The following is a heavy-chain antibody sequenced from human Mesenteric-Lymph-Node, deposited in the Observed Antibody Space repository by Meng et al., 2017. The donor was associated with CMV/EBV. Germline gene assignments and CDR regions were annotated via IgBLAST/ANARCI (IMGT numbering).Heavy chain of an antibody. CDR3: ARGLIPGTTIYYYGMDV. D-gene: IGHD1-7*01. V-gene: IGHV3-15*05. CDR1: GFTFSNAW. J-gene: IGHJ6*02. CDR2: IKSKTDGGTT. Sequence: GESLKISCAASGFTFSNAWMSWVRQAPGKGLEWVGRIKSKTDGGTTDYAAPVKGRFTISRDDSKNTLYLQMNSLRAEDTAVYYCARGLIPGTTIYYYGMDVWGQGTTVTVSS.